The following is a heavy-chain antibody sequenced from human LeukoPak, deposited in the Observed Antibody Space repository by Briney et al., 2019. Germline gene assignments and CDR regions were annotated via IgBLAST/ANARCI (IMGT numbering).Heavy chain of an antibody. CDR1: GFSFSNHW. D-gene: IGHD3-10*01. CDR3: TRDLILGSGSLDH. V-gene: IGHV3-74*01. CDR2: IRGDGLDT. J-gene: IGHJ4*02. Sequence: GGSLRLSCAASGFSFSNHWMHWVRQASGKGLVWVSRIRGDGLDTNYADSVKGRFTISRDNAKNTLYLQMNSLTAEDTAVYYCTRDLILGSGSLDHWGQGTLVTVSS.